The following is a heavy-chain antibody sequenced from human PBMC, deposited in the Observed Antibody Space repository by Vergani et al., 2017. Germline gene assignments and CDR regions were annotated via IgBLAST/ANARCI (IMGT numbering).Heavy chain of an antibody. CDR1: GYTFSNYY. D-gene: IGHD4-23*01. CDR3: ARDNKQLRPRAFDL. CDR2: IYVSGIT. Sequence: QVQVVQSGAEVKKSGASVKVSCKTSGYTFSNYYMHWIRQPAGKGLEWIGRIYVSGITDYNSSLQSRVSMSVDTSKNQFSLTLTSVTAADTAVYYCARDNKQLRPRAFDLWGQGTMVTVSS. J-gene: IGHJ3*01. V-gene: IGHV4-4*07.